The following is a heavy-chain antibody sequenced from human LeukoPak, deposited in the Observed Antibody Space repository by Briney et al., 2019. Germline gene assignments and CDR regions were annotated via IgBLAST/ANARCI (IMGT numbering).Heavy chain of an antibody. J-gene: IGHJ4*02. CDR3: ARVAAGPF. CDR2: ISSSSNYI. CDR1: GFTFSPYS. Sequence: PGGSLRLSCAASGFTFSPYSMNWVRQAPGKGLEWVSSISSSSNYIYYADSVKGRFTISRDNAKNSLYLQMNSLRAEDSAVYYCARVAAGPFWGQGTLVTVSS. V-gene: IGHV3-21*01. D-gene: IGHD6-13*01.